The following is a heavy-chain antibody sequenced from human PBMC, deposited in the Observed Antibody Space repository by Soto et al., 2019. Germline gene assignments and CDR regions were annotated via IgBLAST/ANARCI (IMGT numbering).Heavy chain of an antibody. CDR2: IKKDGSGT. J-gene: IGHJ4*02. D-gene: IGHD6-19*01. CDR1: GFTFNNYW. V-gene: IGHV3-7*04. CDR3: AGGTGWLIDY. Sequence: EVQLVESWGALVQPGGALRLSCTASGFTFNNYWMNWVRQAPGKGLEWVANIKKDGSGTYYLDSVKGRFRIYRDNAKNSLYLQISSLRDEDTAMYYCAGGTGWLIDYWGQGTLVTVS.